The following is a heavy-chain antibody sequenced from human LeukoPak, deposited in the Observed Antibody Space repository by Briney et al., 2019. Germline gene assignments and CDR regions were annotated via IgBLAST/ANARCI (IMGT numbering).Heavy chain of an antibody. CDR3: AKDRAQQLVLDF. J-gene: IGHJ4*02. V-gene: IGHV3-23*01. Sequence: GGSLRLSCAASGFTFSSYAMSWVRQAPGKGLEWVSAIFGSGSSTYYADSVKGRFTISRDNSKNPLFLQMNSLRAEDTAVYYCAKDRAQQLVLDFWGQGTLVTVSS. CDR2: IFGSGSST. CDR1: GFTFSSYA. D-gene: IGHD6-13*01.